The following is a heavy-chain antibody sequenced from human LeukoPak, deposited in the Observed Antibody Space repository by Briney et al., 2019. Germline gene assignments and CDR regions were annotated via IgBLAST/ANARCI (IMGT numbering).Heavy chain of an antibody. D-gene: IGHD5-12*01. CDR2: ISGYNGNT. Sequence: SVKVSCKASGYTFSSYGIAWVRQAPGQGLEWMGWISGYNGNTNYAQKLRGRVSMTTDTSTTTAYMELRSLTSDDTALYYCARSSLGTITAGPFDYWGQGTLVTVSS. J-gene: IGHJ4*02. CDR1: GYTFSSYG. V-gene: IGHV1-18*01. CDR3: ARSSLGTITAGPFDY.